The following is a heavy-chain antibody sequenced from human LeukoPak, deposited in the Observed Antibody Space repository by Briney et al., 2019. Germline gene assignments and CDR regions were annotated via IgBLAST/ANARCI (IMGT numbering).Heavy chain of an antibody. J-gene: IGHJ4*02. CDR1: GFTFSSYG. CDR3: AKDPYDSSGYYWAYFDY. D-gene: IGHD3-22*01. Sequence: GGSLRLSCAASGFTFSSYGMHWVRQAPGKGLEWVSVIYSGGYTYYADSVKGRFTISRDNSKNTLYLQMNSLRAEDTAVYYCAKDPYDSSGYYWAYFDYWGQGTLVTVSS. V-gene: IGHV3-NL1*01. CDR2: IYSGGYT.